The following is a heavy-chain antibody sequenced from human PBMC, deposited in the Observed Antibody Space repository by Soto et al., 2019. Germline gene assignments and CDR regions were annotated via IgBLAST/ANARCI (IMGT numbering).Heavy chain of an antibody. V-gene: IGHV4-39*01. CDR1: GGSISSSSYY. CDR3: ARSCSYGIYYYYGMDV. Sequence: ESLSLTCTVSGGSISSSSYYWGRILQPPGKGLEWIGSIYYSGSTYYNPSLKSRVTISVDTSKNQFSLKLSSVTAADTAVYYCARSCSYGIYYYYGMDVWGQGTTVTAP. CDR2: IYYSGST. J-gene: IGHJ6*02. D-gene: IGHD5-18*01.